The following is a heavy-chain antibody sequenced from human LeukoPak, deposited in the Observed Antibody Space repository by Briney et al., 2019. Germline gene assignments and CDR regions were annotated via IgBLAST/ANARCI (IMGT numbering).Heavy chain of an antibody. J-gene: IGHJ4*02. CDR2: INQDGSEN. Sequence: GGSLGLSCAASGFTFSRYWMSWVRQAPGKGLEWVANINQDGSENYYVDSVKGRFTISRDNAKNSLYLQMNSLRADDTAVYYCARFGPIVLGGRFDYWGQGTLVTVSS. V-gene: IGHV3-7*01. D-gene: IGHD2-8*02. CDR1: GFTFSRYW. CDR3: ARFGPIVLGGRFDY.